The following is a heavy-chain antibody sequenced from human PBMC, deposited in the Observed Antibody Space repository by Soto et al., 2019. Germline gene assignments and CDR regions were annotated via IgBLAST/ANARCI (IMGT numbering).Heavy chain of an antibody. D-gene: IGHD2-8*01. Sequence: EVQLLESGGGLVQPGGSLTLSCAASGFRFRDYTMSWVRQATGKVLESISVILSDYNTYYTDSVRGRFTISRDSSKNTLYLEMNSLRAEDTAVYYCARRVNGYFDYWGQGALVTVSS. J-gene: IGHJ4*02. CDR1: GFRFRDYT. CDR2: ILSDYNT. CDR3: ARRVNGYFDY. V-gene: IGHV3-23*05.